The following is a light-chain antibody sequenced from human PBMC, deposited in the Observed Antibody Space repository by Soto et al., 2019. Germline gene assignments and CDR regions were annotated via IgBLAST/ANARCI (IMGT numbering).Light chain of an antibody. CDR3: QKYNSFSPWT. Sequence: IVMTQTPLSLSVTPGQPASISCKSRQSLLQSDGNTYLYWYLQKPGQPPQLLIYKASNLESGVPSRFSGSGSGTEFTLTISRLQTDDFATYYCQKYNSFSPWTVGQGTKVDI. CDR1: QSLLQSDGNTY. V-gene: IGKV2D-29*01. J-gene: IGKJ1*01. CDR2: KAS.